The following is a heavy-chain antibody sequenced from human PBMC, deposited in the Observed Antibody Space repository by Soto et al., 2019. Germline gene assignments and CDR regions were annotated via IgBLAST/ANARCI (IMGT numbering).Heavy chain of an antibody. V-gene: IGHV3-23*01. CDR2: ISGNGARA. Sequence: PGGSLRLSCAASGFTFDNYVMTWVRQAPGKGLEWVAGISGNGARAYYGDSVKGRFIVSRDNSKNTQYLQMNSLGVEDTALYYCAKRFDDSSTWSFDHWGLGTLVTVSS. CDR3: AKRFDDSSTWSFDH. J-gene: IGHJ4*02. D-gene: IGHD6-6*01. CDR1: GFTFDNYV.